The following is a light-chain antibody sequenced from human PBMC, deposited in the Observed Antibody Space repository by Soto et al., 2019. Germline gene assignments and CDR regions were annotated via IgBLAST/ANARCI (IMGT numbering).Light chain of an antibody. Sequence: DIQMTQSPSSLSASVGDRLTITCRASQDIGKSLAWYQQRPGKVPKPLIYAASTLHSGVPSRFSGGGSGTHFTLTITNLQPEDVATYYCQMYFTAPETFGQGTKVEIK. J-gene: IGKJ1*01. CDR2: AAS. CDR1: QDIGKS. CDR3: QMYFTAPET. V-gene: IGKV1-27*01.